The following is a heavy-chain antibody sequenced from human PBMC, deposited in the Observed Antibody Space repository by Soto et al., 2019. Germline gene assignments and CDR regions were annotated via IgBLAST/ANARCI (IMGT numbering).Heavy chain of an antibody. CDR1: GFTFSSYA. CDR3: AREGDSDGEPNFDY. V-gene: IGHV3-30-3*01. D-gene: IGHD2-21*01. J-gene: IGHJ4*02. CDR2: ISYDGSNK. Sequence: QVQLVESGGGVVQPGRSLRLSCAASGFTFSSYAMHWVRQAPGKGLEWVAVISYDGSNKYYADSGKGRITISRDNSKNTLYLQMNSLRAEDTAVYYCAREGDSDGEPNFDYWGQGTLVTVSS.